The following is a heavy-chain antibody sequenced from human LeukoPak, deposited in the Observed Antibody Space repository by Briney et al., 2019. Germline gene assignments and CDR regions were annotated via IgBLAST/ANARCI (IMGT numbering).Heavy chain of an antibody. D-gene: IGHD4-23*01. CDR3: ARGATYGGGDY. CDR1: RFIFSNNW. CDR2: INQDGRDK. J-gene: IGHJ4*02. Sequence: GGSLRLSCAASRFIFSNNWMTWVRQAPGKGREWVAMINQDGRDKYYADSVKGRFTISRDNAKNSLDLQMNSLRVDDTAVYYCARGATYGGGDYWGQGTLVTVSS. V-gene: IGHV3-7*01.